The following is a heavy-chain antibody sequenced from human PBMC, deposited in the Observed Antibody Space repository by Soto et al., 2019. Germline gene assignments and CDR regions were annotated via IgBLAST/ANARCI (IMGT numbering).Heavy chain of an antibody. CDR2: IGPESGAT. CDR1: GYTFTGHY. Sequence: RASVKVSCKASGYTFTGHYIHWVRQAPEQGPEWMGEIGPESGATRYAQKFQGRVTMTRDMSITTVYMELNNLSPDDTDVYYCGRGRSGQKVVFYWGQGTPVTVSS. CDR3: GRGRSGQKVVFY. V-gene: IGHV1-2*02. J-gene: IGHJ4*02. D-gene: IGHD1-26*01.